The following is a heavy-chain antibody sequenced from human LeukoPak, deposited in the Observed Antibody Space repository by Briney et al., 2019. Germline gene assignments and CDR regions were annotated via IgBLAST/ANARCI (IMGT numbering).Heavy chain of an antibody. CDR1: GFTFGNYP. J-gene: IGHJ4*02. V-gene: IGHV3-23*01. CDR3: AKDRGYTTGRDFDF. Sequence: GGSLRLSCAASGFTFGNYPFSWVRQAPGKGLEWVSVVSANGVSTLYASSVKGRFTISRDNFVNTLYLQMSSLRAEDTAVYYCAKDRGYTTGRDFDFWGQGALVTVSS. CDR2: VSANGVST. D-gene: IGHD3-10*01.